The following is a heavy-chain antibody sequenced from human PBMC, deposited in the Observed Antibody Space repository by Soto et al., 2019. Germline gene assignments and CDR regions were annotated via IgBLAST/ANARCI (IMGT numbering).Heavy chain of an antibody. Sequence: GVSLRLSCAASGFTFSSYAMHWVRQAPGKGLEWVAVISYDGSNKYYADSVKGRFTISRDNAKNTLYLQMNSLRAEDTAVYYCAREDIVVVPAAIRGYYYYYGMDVWGQGTTVTVSS. CDR3: AREDIVVVPAAIRGYYYYYGMDV. V-gene: IGHV3-30-3*01. J-gene: IGHJ6*02. CDR2: ISYDGSNK. CDR1: GFTFSSYA. D-gene: IGHD2-2*02.